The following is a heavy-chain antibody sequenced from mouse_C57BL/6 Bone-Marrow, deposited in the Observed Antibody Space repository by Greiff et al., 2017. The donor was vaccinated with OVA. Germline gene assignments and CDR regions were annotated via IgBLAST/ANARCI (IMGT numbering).Heavy chain of an antibody. D-gene: IGHD1-1*01. J-gene: IGHJ4*01. Sequence: VQLQQSGAELVRPGASVTLSCKASGYTFTDYEMHWVKQTPVHGLEWIGAIDPETGGTAYNQKFTGKALLTADKSSSTAYMAPRSLTTEDSAVYYGTRGVTTGVAMDYYAMDYWGQGTSVTVSS. V-gene: IGHV1-15*01. CDR1: GYTFTDYE. CDR3: TRGVTTGVAMDYYAMDY. CDR2: IDPETGGT.